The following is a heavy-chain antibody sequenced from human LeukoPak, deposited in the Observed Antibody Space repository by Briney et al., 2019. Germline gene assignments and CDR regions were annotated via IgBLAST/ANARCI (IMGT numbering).Heavy chain of an antibody. J-gene: IGHJ3*02. CDR1: GYTFTSYY. D-gene: IGHD4-23*01. CDR2: INPSGGST. CDR3: ASLAGGNSESSDAFDI. Sequence: GASVKVSCKASGYTFTSYYMDWVRQAPGQGLEWMGIINPSGGSTSYVQKFQGRLTMTRDMPTSTVYMELSSLRSEDTAVYYCASLAGGNSESSDAFDIWGQGTMVTVSS. V-gene: IGHV1-46*01.